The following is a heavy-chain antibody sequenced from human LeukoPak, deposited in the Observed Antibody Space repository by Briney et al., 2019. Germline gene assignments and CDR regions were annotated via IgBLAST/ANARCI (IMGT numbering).Heavy chain of an antibody. CDR3: ARDRYDILTGYYVLDYFGMDV. Sequence: GGSLRLSCAASGFTFSSYSMNWVRQAPGKGLEWVSSISSSSSYIYYADSVKGRFTISRDNAKNSLYLQMNSLRAEDTAVYYCARDRYDILTGYYVLDYFGMDVWGQGTTVTVSS. CDR2: ISSSSSYI. D-gene: IGHD3-9*01. V-gene: IGHV3-21*01. J-gene: IGHJ6*02. CDR1: GFTFSSYS.